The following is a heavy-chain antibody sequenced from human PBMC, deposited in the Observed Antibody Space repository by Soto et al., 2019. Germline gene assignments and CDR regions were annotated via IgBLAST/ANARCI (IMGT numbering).Heavy chain of an antibody. J-gene: IGHJ4*02. V-gene: IGHV3-30*04. CDR3: AREAVLDWGSGYFDY. D-gene: IGHD7-27*01. Sequence: GGSLRLSCAASGFTFSSYAMHWVRQAPGKGLEWVAVISYDGSNKYYADSVKGRFTISRDNSKNTLYLQMNSLRAEDTAVYYCAREAVLDWGSGYFDYWGQGTLVTVSS. CDR1: GFTFSSYA. CDR2: ISYDGSNK.